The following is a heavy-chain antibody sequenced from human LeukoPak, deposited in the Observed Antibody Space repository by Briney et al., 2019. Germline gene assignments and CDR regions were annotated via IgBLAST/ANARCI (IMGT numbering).Heavy chain of an antibody. V-gene: IGHV3-21*01. CDR2: ISSSSSYI. Sequence: PGGSLRLSCAASGFTFSSYSMNWVRQAPGKGLEWVSSISSSSSYIYYADSVKGRFTISRDNAKNSLYLQMNSLRAEDTAVYYCARVQLLWFGEHGLRMDVWGQGTTVTVSS. D-gene: IGHD3-10*01. CDR1: GFTFSSYS. CDR3: ARVQLLWFGEHGLRMDV. J-gene: IGHJ6*02.